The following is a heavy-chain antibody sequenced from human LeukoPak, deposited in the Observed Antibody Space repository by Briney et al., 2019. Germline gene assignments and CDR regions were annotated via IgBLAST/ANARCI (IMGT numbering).Heavy chain of an antibody. CDR1: GGSISSGGYY. Sequence: PSQTLSLTCTVSGGSISSGGYYWSCIRQHPGKGLEWLGYIYYSGSTYYNPSFKSRVTISVDTSKNQFSLKLSSVTAADTAVYYCARAHGYPNMPFDYWGQGTLVTVSS. D-gene: IGHD5-18*01. V-gene: IGHV4-31*03. CDR3: ARAHGYPNMPFDY. CDR2: IYYSGST. J-gene: IGHJ4*02.